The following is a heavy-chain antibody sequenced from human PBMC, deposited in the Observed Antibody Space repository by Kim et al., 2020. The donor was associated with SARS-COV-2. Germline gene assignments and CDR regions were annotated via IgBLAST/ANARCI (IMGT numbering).Heavy chain of an antibody. CDR2: VYTSGTT. CDR1: GGSMSTYH. D-gene: IGHD3-3*01. V-gene: IGHV4-4*07. Sequence: SETLSLTCNVSGGSMSTYHWSWIRQPARKGLEWIGRVYTSGTTKYNPSLNSRATMSVDTSKNQFSLKLDSVTAADTAVYYCARGGDFNWFDPWGQGTLVTVSS. J-gene: IGHJ5*02. CDR3: ARGGDFNWFDP.